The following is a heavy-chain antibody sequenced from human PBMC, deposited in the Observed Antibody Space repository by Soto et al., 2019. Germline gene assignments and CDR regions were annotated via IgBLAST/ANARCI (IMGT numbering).Heavy chain of an antibody. V-gene: IGHV1-18*01. CDR3: ARDSGTIFGVVMPAI. CDR1: GYTFTSYG. CDR2: ISAYNGNT. J-gene: IGHJ3*02. D-gene: IGHD3-3*01. Sequence: GASVKVSCKASGYTFTSYGISWVRQAPGQGLEWMGWISAYNGNTNYAQKLQGRVTMTTDTSTSTAYMELRSLRSDDTAVYYCARDSGTIFGVVMPAIWGQGTMATVSS.